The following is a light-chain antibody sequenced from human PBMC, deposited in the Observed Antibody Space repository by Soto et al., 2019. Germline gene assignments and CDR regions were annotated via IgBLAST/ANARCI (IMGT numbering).Light chain of an antibody. CDR3: QQRSNWPRT. Sequence: EIVLRQSPATLSLSPGERATLSCRASQSVSSYLAWYQQKPGRAPRLLIYDASNRATGIPARFSGSGSGTDFTLTISSLEPEDFAVYYCQQRSNWPRTFGQGTKV. CDR1: QSVSSY. CDR2: DAS. V-gene: IGKV3-11*01. J-gene: IGKJ1*01.